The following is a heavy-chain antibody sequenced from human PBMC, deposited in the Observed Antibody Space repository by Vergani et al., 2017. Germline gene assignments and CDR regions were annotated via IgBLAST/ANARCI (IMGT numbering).Heavy chain of an antibody. V-gene: IGHV3-11*06. Sequence: QVQLVESGGGLVKPGGSLRLSCAASGFTFSDYYMSWIRQAPGKGLEWVSYISSSSSYTNYADSGKGRFTISRDNAKNSLYLQMNSLRAEDTAVYYCARDRPDYYDSSGYYSLYFDYWGQGTLVTVSS. J-gene: IGHJ4*02. CDR1: GFTFSDYY. CDR3: ARDRPDYYDSSGYYSLYFDY. D-gene: IGHD3-22*01. CDR2: ISSSSSYT.